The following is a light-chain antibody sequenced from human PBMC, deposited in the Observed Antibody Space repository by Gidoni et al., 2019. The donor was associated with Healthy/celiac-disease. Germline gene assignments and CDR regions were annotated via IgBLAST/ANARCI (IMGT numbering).Light chain of an antibody. V-gene: IGKV2D-30*01. Sequence: DVVLTQSSIPLPVILGKPASICFTPSQSLVYSYGNTYLNWFQQRPGLSPRRLIFKVSNWDSAVPDRFSGSGSGTDFTLKISSVEAEDVRVYYCMQGTHWPPFGGGTKVEIK. CDR2: KVS. CDR3: MQGTHWPP. CDR1: QSLVYSYGNTY. J-gene: IGKJ4*01.